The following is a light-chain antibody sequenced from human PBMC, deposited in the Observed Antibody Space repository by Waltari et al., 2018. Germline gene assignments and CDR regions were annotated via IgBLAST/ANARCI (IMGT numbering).Light chain of an antibody. CDR1: QSVLYFSNNKNY. CDR3: QQYYTTPRT. Sequence: DIVMTQSPDSLAVSLGERATLNCKSSQSVLYFSNNKNYLSWYQQKPGQPPKLLIYWASTRESGVPDRFSGSGSVTDFTLTISSLQAEDVAVYYCQQYYTTPRTFGQGTKVEIQ. J-gene: IGKJ1*01. CDR2: WAS. V-gene: IGKV4-1*01.